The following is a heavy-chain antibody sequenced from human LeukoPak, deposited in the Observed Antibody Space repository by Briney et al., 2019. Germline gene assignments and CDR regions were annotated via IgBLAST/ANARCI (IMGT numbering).Heavy chain of an antibody. CDR1: GFTFSNYA. J-gene: IGHJ4*02. CDR3: AKEGDGSGWYFFDH. V-gene: IGHV3-23*01. Sequence: GGSLRLSCAASGFTFSNYAMGWVRQAPGKGLEWVSGITGSGGTTFYADSVKGRFTISRDNSKNTLYLQMLSLRAEDTAVYYCAKEGDGSGWYFFDHWGQGTLVTVSS. D-gene: IGHD6-19*01. CDR2: ITGSGGTT.